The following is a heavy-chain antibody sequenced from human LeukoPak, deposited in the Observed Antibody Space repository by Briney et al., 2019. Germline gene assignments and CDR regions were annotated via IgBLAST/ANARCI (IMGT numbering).Heavy chain of an antibody. CDR1: GGSISSYY. V-gene: IGHV4-59*01. Sequence: PSETLSLTCTVSGGSISSYYWSWIRQPPGKGLEWIGYIYYSGSTNYNPSLKSRVTISVDTSKNQFSLKLSSVTAADTAVYYCARGLKSVYYYYYMDVWGKGTTVTVSS. CDR2: IYYSGST. J-gene: IGHJ6*03. D-gene: IGHD3-16*01. CDR3: ARGLKSVYYYYYMDV.